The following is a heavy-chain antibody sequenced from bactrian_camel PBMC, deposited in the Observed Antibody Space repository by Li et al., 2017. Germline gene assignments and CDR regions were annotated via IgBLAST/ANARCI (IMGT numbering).Heavy chain of an antibody. Sequence: HVQLVESGGGSVQAGGSLRLSCTASEYTYAPTAMAYFRQAPGKEREGIAAIYTGSGSKHYADSLNGRFTISQFQDNAKNTVYLQMNSLKPEDTAMYYCAAGGGVDSDYEYSLAAADFDYWGQGTQVTVS. CDR2: IYTGSGSK. CDR1: EYTYAPTA. V-gene: IGHV3S54*01. CDR3: AAGGGVDSDYEYSLAAADFDY. D-gene: IGHD4*01. J-gene: IGHJ6*01.